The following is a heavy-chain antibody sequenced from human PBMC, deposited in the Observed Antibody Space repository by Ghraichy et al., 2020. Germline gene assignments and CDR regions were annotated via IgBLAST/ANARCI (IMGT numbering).Heavy chain of an antibody. CDR1: EFTFGRYT. CDR3: AKGDLGYGDLDY. CDR2: ISRNGDKT. D-gene: IGHD4-17*01. J-gene: IGHJ4*02. Sequence: SCEGSEFTFGRYTMSWVRQAPGKGLEWVSGISRNGDKTYYADSVKGRFTISGDKSKNTLFLQMTSLRADDTAVYYCAKGDLGYGDLDYWGQGTLVTVSS. V-gene: IGHV3-23*01.